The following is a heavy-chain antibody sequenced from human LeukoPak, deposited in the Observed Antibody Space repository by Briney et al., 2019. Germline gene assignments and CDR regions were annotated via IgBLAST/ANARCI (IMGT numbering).Heavy chain of an antibody. CDR2: ISAYNGNT. J-gene: IGHJ3*02. CDR1: GYTFTSYG. V-gene: IGHV1-18*01. CDR3: ARDFPYYGYDSNAFDI. Sequence: GASVKVSCKASGYTFTSYGISWVRQAPGQGLEWMGWISAYNGNTNYAQKLQGRVTMTTDTSTSTAYMELRSLRSDDTAVYYCARDFPYYGYDSNAFDIWGQGTMVTVSS. D-gene: IGHD3-22*01.